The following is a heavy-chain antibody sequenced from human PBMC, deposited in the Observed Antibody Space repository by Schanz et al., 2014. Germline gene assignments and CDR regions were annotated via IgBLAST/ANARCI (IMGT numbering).Heavy chain of an antibody. CDR2: IYHSGNA. J-gene: IGHJ3*02. Sequence: QVQLQESGPGLVKPSGTLSLTCAVSGASISSSNWWSWVRQPPGKGLEWIGEIYHSGNANYNASHKSRVTISVDKSKTKSSVKVESRTAADTAVYYCARERGHGDLPGDIWGQGTMVTVSS. D-gene: IGHD4-17*01. CDR3: ARERGHGDLPGDI. CDR1: GASISSSNW. V-gene: IGHV4-4*02.